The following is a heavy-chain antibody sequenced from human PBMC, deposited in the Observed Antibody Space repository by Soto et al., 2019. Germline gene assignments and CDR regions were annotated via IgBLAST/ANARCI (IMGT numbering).Heavy chain of an antibody. CDR1: GFTFSSYG. J-gene: IGHJ6*04. Sequence: QVQLVESGGGVVQPGRSLRLSCAASGFTFSSYGMHWVRQAPGKGLEWVAVISYDGSNKYYADSVKGRFTISRDNSENTLYLQMNSLRAEDTAVYYCAKEGPTMVRGVIFSMDVWGKGTTVTVSS. CDR3: AKEGPTMVRGVIFSMDV. D-gene: IGHD3-10*01. V-gene: IGHV3-30*18. CDR2: ISYDGSNK.